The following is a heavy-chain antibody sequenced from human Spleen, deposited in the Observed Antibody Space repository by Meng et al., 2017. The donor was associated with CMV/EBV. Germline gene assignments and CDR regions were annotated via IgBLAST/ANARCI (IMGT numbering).Heavy chain of an antibody. CDR1: GDSVSSNSAA. D-gene: IGHD3-22*01. V-gene: IGHV6-1*01. Sequence: SQTLSLTCSISGDSVSSNSAAWNWIRQSPSRGLEWLGRTYYRSKWYDDYAMAVKSRITINPDTSKNQFSLQLNSVTPEDTTVSYCERDYYDSGAYYNPEEYYHGLDVWGQGTTVTVSS. CDR2: TYYRSKWYD. J-gene: IGHJ6*02. CDR3: ERDYYDSGAYYNPEEYYHGLDV.